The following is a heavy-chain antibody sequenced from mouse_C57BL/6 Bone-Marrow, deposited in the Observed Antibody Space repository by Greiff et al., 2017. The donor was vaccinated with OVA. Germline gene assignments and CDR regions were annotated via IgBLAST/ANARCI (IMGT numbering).Heavy chain of an antibody. CDR3: TTEGYYDY. CDR1: GFNIKDDY. Sequence: EVQLQQSGAELVRPGASVKLSCTASGFNIKDDYMHWVKQRPEQGLEWIGLIDPENGDTEYASKFQGKATITADTSSNTAYLQLSSLTSEDTAVYYCTTEGYYDYWGQGTTLTVSS. V-gene: IGHV14-4*01. J-gene: IGHJ2*01. D-gene: IGHD2-3*01. CDR2: IDPENGDT.